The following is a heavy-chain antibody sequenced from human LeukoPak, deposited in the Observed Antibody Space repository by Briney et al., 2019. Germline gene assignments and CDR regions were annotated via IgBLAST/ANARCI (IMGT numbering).Heavy chain of an antibody. CDR1: GFTFSSYE. CDR2: ISSSGSTI. D-gene: IGHD6-19*01. CDR3: ARTPSIAVAVTGYFDY. Sequence: PGGSLRLSCAASGFTFSSYEMNWVRQAPGKGLEWVSYISSSGSTIYYADSVKGRFTISRDNAKNSLYLQMNSLRAEDTALYYCARTPSIAVAVTGYFDYWGQGTLVTVSS. J-gene: IGHJ4*02. V-gene: IGHV3-48*03.